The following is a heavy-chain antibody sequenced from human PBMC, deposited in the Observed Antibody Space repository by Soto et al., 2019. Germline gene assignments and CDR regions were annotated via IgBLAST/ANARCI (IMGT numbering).Heavy chain of an antibody. CDR3: ARGGSLWFGELSAYYYGMDV. J-gene: IGHJ6*02. CDR2: INPNSGGT. CDR1: GYSFTGYY. Sequence: QVQLVQSGAEVKKPGASVKVSCKASGYSFTGYYMHWVRQAPGQGLEWMGWINPNSGGTKYAQKFQGWVTMTRDTSISTAYMELSRLRSDDTAVYYCARGGSLWFGELSAYYYGMDVWGQGTTVTVSS. D-gene: IGHD3-10*01. V-gene: IGHV1-2*04.